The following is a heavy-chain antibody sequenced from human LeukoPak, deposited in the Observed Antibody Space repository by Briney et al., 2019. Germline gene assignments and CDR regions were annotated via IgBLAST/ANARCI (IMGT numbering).Heavy chain of an antibody. CDR3: ARGTPFGAY. Sequence: GGSLRLSCAVSGLTFRDHWMHWVRQAPGKGLEWVANIKEDGSEKYYADLVKGRFTISRDNSRNSLYLQMNSLRVDDSAVYYCARGTPFGAYWGQGTPVTVSS. D-gene: IGHD2/OR15-2a*01. CDR1: GLTFRDHW. CDR2: IKEDGSEK. V-gene: IGHV3-7*03. J-gene: IGHJ4*02.